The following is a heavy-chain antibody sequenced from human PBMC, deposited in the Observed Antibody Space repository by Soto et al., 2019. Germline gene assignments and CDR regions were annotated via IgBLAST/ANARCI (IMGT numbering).Heavy chain of an antibody. D-gene: IGHD1-26*01. CDR3: AREGDARWLDS. CDR2: LKDSSQNYAT. Sequence: EVQLVESGGGLVQPGGSARLSCAASGFSVSGWYMDWVRQAPGKGLEWVARLKDSSQNYATEYAASVRGRFTVSRHASQNLIYLHMNSLKIEATAVYYCAREGDARWLDSWGQGTLVTVS. J-gene: IGHJ4*02. V-gene: IGHV3-72*01. CDR1: GFSVSGWY.